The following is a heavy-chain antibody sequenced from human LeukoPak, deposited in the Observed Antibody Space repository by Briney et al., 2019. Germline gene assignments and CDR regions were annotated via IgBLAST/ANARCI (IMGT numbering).Heavy chain of an antibody. CDR2: IYPRGGST. J-gene: IGHJ4*02. Sequence: ASVKVPCKASGYTFTNNYLHWVRQAPGQGLEWMGMIYPRGGSTSYAQNFQGRVTVTRDTSTTTVHMELRGLRSEDTAVYYCARDQEGFDYWGQGTVVTVSS. V-gene: IGHV1-46*01. CDR1: GYTFTNNY. CDR3: ARDQEGFDY.